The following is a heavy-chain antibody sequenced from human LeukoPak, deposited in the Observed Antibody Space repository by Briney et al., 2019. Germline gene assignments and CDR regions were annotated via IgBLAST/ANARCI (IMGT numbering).Heavy chain of an antibody. Sequence: GGSLRLSCAASGFTFSSYAMHWVRQAPGKGLEWVAVISYDGSNKYYADSVKGRFTISRDNSKNTLYLQMNSLRAEDTAVYYCARDPVAVAGARKGYFDYWGQGTLVTVSS. J-gene: IGHJ4*02. CDR1: GFTFSSYA. D-gene: IGHD6-19*01. CDR3: ARDPVAVAGARKGYFDY. V-gene: IGHV3-30*04. CDR2: ISYDGSNK.